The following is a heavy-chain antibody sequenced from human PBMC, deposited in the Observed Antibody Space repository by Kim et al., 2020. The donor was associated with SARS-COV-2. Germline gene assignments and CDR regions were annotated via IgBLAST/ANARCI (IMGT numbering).Heavy chain of an antibody. J-gene: IGHJ2*01. V-gene: IGHV1-69*01. Sequence: QGRVTITADESTSTAYMELSSLRSEDTAVYYCARVATMVRGVNPYWYFDLWGRGTLVTVSS. CDR3: ARVATMVRGVNPYWYFDL. D-gene: IGHD3-10*01.